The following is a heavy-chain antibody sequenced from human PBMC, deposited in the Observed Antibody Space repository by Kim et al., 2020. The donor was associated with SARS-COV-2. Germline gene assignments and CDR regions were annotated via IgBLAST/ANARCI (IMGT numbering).Heavy chain of an antibody. CDR3: ARESAFGGVIGNYGMDV. D-gene: IGHD3-16*01. CDR1: GFTFSSYG. V-gene: IGHV3-33*01. CDR2: IWYDGSNK. J-gene: IGHJ6*02. Sequence: GGSLRLSCAASGFTFSSYGMHWVRQAPGKGLEWVAVIWYDGSNKYYADSVKGRFTISRDNSKNTLYLQMNSLRAEDTAVYYCARESAFGGVIGNYGMDVWGQGTTVTVSS.